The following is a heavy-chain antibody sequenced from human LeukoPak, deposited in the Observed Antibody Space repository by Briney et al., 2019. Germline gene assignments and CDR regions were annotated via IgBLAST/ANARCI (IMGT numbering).Heavy chain of an antibody. CDR3: AKQVESGSSPYSGSSPLDY. J-gene: IGHJ4*02. V-gene: IGHV3-11*01. CDR2: ISSSGSTT. CDR1: GFTFSDYY. Sequence: GGSLRLSCAASGFTFSDYYMSWIRQAPGKGLEWVSYISSSGSTTYYADSVKGRFTISRDNSKNTLYLQMNSLRAEDTAVYYCAKQVESGSSPYSGSSPLDYWGQGTLVTVSS. D-gene: IGHD1-26*01.